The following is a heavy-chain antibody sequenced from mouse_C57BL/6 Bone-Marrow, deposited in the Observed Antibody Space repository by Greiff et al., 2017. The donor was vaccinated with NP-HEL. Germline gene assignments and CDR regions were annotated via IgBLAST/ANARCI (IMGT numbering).Heavy chain of an antibody. D-gene: IGHD1-1*01. V-gene: IGHV5-12*01. CDR2: ISNGGGST. CDR3: ARRGIDYDRSYYAMDY. J-gene: IGHJ4*01. CDR1: GFTFSDYY. Sequence: EVKLVESGGGLVQPGGSLKLSCAASGFTFSDYYMYWVRQTPEKRLEWVAYISNGGGSTYYPDTVKGRFTISRDNAKNTLYLQMSRLKSEDTAMYYCARRGIDYDRSYYAMDYWGQGTSVTVSS.